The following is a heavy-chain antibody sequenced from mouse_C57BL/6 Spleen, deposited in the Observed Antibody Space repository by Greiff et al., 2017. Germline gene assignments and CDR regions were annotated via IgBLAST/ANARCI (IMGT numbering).Heavy chain of an antibody. D-gene: IGHD2-4*01. CDR3: ASRITTPYAMDY. Sequence: QVQLKESGPGLVQPSQSLSITCTVSGFSLTSYGVHWVRQSPGKGLEWLGVIWSGGSTDYNAAFISRLSISKDNSKSQVFFKMNSLQADDTAIYYCASRITTPYAMDYWGQGTSVTVSS. J-gene: IGHJ4*01. V-gene: IGHV2-2*01. CDR1: GFSLTSYG. CDR2: IWSGGST.